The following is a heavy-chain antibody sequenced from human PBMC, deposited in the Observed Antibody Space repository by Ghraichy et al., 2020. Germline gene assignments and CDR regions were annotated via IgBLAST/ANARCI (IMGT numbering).Heavy chain of an antibody. J-gene: IGHJ4*02. CDR1: GFTFSSYA. CDR3: AKDRLVAGITFFDY. Sequence: GESLNISCAASGFTFSSYAMSWVRQAPGKGLEWVSAISGSGGSTYYADSVKGRFTISRDNSKNTLYLQMNSLRAEDTAVYYCAKDRLVAGITFFDYWGQGTLVTVSS. CDR2: ISGSGGST. V-gene: IGHV3-23*01. D-gene: IGHD6-19*01.